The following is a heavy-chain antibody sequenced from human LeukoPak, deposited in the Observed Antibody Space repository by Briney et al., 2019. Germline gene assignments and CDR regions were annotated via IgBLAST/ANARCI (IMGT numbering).Heavy chain of an antibody. J-gene: IGHJ4*02. CDR2: INHSGST. CDR3: ADRGEQQLVTGGY. CDR1: GGSISGYY. D-gene: IGHD6-13*01. Sequence: SETLSLTCAVYGGSISGYYWSWIRKPPRTGQEWIGEINHSGSTNYNPSLKSRVTISVDTSKNQFSLKLSSVTAADTAVYYCADRGEQQLVTGGYWGQGTLVTVSS. V-gene: IGHV4-34*01.